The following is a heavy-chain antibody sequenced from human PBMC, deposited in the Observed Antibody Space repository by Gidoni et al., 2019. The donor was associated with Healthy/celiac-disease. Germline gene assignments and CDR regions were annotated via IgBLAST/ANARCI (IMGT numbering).Heavy chain of an antibody. CDR1: GGSISSSSYY. D-gene: IGHD3-3*01. CDR2: IYYSGST. Sequence: QLQLQESGPGLVKPSETLSLTCTVSGGSISSSSYYWGWIRQPPGKGREWIGSIYYSGSTYYNPSLKSRVTISVDTSKNQFSLKLSSVTAADTAVYYCASTITIFSLGEDYWGQGTLVTVSS. CDR3: ASTITIFSLGEDY. V-gene: IGHV4-39*01. J-gene: IGHJ4*02.